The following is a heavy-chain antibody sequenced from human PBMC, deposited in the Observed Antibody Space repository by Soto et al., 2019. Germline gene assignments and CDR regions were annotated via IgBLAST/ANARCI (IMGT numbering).Heavy chain of an antibody. D-gene: IGHD3-22*01. CDR3: AADPRYYYDSSGYYYGDYTFDI. CDR2: IVVGSGNT. J-gene: IGHJ3*02. CDR1: GFTFTSSA. Sequence: ASVKASCKASGFTFTSSAIQWVRQARGQRLEWIGWIVVGSGNTNYAQKFQERVTITRDMSTSTAYMELSSLRSEDTAVYYCAADPRYYYDSSGYYYGDYTFDIWGQGTMVTVSS. V-gene: IGHV1-58*02.